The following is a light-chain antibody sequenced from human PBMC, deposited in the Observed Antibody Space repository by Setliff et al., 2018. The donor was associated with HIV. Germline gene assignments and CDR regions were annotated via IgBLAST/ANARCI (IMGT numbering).Light chain of an antibody. Sequence: LTQPASVSGSPGQSITIFCTGTSSDVGDYNYVSWYQQHPGKAPKLMIYDVSKRPSGVSNRFFGSKSGDTAALTISGLQAEDEADYYCSSYTSSSTFIFGGGTKVTVL. CDR2: DVS. CDR3: SSYTSSSTFI. CDR1: SSDVGDYNY. J-gene: IGLJ2*01. V-gene: IGLV2-14*01.